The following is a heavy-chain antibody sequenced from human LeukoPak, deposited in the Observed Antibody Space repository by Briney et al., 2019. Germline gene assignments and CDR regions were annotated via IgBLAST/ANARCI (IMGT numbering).Heavy chain of an antibody. V-gene: IGHV1-69*01. D-gene: IGHD2-15*01. CDR3: AAPQSRISSYYYVMDV. CDR2: IIPVLGIA. J-gene: IGHJ6*02. Sequence: ASVKVSCKASGGTFRSYAFTWVRLAPGQGLEWMGGIIPVLGIANYAQKFQGRVTITADESTSTAYMELSSLISEDTAVYYCAAPQSRISSYYYVMDVWGQGTTVTVSS. CDR1: GGTFRSYA.